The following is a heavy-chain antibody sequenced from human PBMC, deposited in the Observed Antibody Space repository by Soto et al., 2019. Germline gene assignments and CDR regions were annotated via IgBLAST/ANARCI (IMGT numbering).Heavy chain of an antibody. CDR1: GFTFSGSA. CDR3: TRWLGTWATN. CDR2: IRSKANSYAT. Sequence: PGGSLRVFCAASGFTFSGSAMHWFRQASGKGLEWVGRIRSKANSYATAYAASVKGRFTISRDDSKNTAYLQMNSLKTEDTAVYYCTRWLGTWATNWGQGTLVTVSS. V-gene: IGHV3-73*01. J-gene: IGHJ4*02. D-gene: IGHD5-12*01.